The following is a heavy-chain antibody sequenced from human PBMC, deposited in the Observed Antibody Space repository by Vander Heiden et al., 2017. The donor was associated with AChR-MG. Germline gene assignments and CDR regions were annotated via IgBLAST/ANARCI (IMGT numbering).Heavy chain of an antibody. Sequence: EVQLLESGGGLVQPGGSLRLSCAASGFTFSSYAINWVRQAPGKGLEWVSVISGGGGSTYYADSVKGRFTLSRDNSKNTLYLQMKGLRDEDTAVYYCAKSSPDSSGYGMVYYAMDVWGQGTTVTVSS. CDR1: GFTFSSYA. D-gene: IGHD3-22*01. CDR3: AKSSPDSSGYGMVYYAMDV. CDR2: ISGGGGST. J-gene: IGHJ6*02. V-gene: IGHV3-23*01.